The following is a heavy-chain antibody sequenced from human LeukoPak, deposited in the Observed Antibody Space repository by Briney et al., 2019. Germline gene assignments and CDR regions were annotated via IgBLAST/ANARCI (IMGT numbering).Heavy chain of an antibody. CDR1: GFSLSTYG. D-gene: IGHD7-27*01. Sequence: GTSLRLSCAASGFSLSTYGMHWVRQAPGKGLEWVAVISHDGNNKYYVDSVKGRFTISRDNSKNTLYLQMNSLRAEDTAVYYCARDWGNWGYGWSFDPWGQGTLVTVSS. CDR2: ISHDGNNK. V-gene: IGHV3-30*03. CDR3: ARDWGNWGYGWSFDP. J-gene: IGHJ5*02.